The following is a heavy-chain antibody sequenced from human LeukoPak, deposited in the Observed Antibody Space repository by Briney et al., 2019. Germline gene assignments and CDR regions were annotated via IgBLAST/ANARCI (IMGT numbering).Heavy chain of an antibody. J-gene: IGHJ1*01. V-gene: IGHV3-7*05. Sequence: GGSLRFSCAASGFTFSIYWMSWVRQAPGKGLEWVAHINQDGSEKYSVDSVRGRFTISRDNAKNALYLQMNSLRAEDTAVYYCARSGMAVAATPWDWGQGTLVTVSS. CDR2: INQDGSEK. CDR3: ARSGMAVAATPWD. D-gene: IGHD6-19*01. CDR1: GFTFSIYW.